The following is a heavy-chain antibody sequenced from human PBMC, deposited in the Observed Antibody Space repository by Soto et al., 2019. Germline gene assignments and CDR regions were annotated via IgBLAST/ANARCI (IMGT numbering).Heavy chain of an antibody. CDR3: ARDRQYGGDPPARHFDY. J-gene: IGHJ4*02. CDR2: IIPIFGTA. CDR1: GGTVSRYA. V-gene: IGHV1-69*12. D-gene: IGHD2-21*02. Sequence: QVQLVQSGAEVKKPGSSVKVSCKASGGTVSRYAISWVRQAPGQGLEWMGGIIPIFGTANYAQKFQGRVTITADESTSTAYMELSSLRSEDTALYYCARDRQYGGDPPARHFDYWGQGTLVTVSS.